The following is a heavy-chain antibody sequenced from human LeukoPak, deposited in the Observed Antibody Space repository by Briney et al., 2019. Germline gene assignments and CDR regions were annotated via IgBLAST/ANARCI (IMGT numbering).Heavy chain of an antibody. CDR1: GFTFSSYW. J-gene: IGHJ4*02. D-gene: IGHD4-4*01. V-gene: IGHV3-23*01. CDR2: ISNSGGST. CDR3: AKSMSTVSRGFFDS. Sequence: GGSLRLSCAASGFTFSSYWMSWVRQAPGKGLEWVSTISNSGGSTYYADSVKGRLTISRDNSKNTLYLQINSLRAEDTAMYYCAKSMSTVSRGFFDSWGQGTQVSVSS.